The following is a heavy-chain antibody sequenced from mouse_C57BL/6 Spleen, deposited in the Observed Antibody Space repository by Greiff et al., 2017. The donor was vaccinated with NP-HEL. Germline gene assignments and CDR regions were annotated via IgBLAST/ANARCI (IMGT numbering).Heavy chain of an antibody. CDR2: ISYDGSN. CDR3: ARDDYGSTHWYFDV. D-gene: IGHD1-1*01. Sequence: EVKVEESGPGLVKPSQSLSLTCSVTGYSITSGYYWNWIRQFPGNKLEWMGYISYDGSNNYNPSLKNRISITRDTSKNQFFLKLNSVTTEDTATYYCARDDYGSTHWYFDVWGTGTTVTVSS. V-gene: IGHV3-6*01. CDR1: GYSITSGYY. J-gene: IGHJ1*03.